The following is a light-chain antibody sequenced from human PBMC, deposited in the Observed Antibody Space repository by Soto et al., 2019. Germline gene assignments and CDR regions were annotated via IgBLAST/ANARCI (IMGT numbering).Light chain of an antibody. V-gene: IGKV3-20*01. CDR1: QSVSSNY. CDR2: GAS. Sequence: EIVLTQSPGTLSLSPGERATLSCRASQSVSSNYLAWYQQKPGQAPRLLIYGASSRATGIPDKFSGSGSGPDFTLTISSLQPEDFATYYCLQDYNYPWTFGLGTKVDIK. J-gene: IGKJ1*01. CDR3: LQDYNYPWT.